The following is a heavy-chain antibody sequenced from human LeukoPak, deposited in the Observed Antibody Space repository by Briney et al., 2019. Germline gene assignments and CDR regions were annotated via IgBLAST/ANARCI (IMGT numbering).Heavy chain of an antibody. J-gene: IGHJ4*02. CDR1: GGSFSGYY. CDR2: INHSGST. V-gene: IGHV4-34*01. Sequence: KPSETLSLTCAVYGGSFSGYYWSWIRQPPGKGLEWIGEINHSGSTNYNPSLKSRVTISVDTSKNQFSLNLSSVTAADTAVYYCARGLEAYSSGTFDYWGQGTLVTVSS. D-gene: IGHD6-19*01. CDR3: ARGLEAYSSGTFDY.